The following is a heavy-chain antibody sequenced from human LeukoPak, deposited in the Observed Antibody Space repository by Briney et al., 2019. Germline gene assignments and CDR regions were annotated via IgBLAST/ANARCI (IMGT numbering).Heavy chain of an antibody. D-gene: IGHD3-16*01. J-gene: IGHJ6*03. Sequence: GASVKVSCKASGYTFTGYYMHWVRQAPGQGLEWMGWMNPNSGNTGYAQKFQGRVTMTRNTSISTAYMELSSLRSEDTAVYYCARAPRGGDYYYYMDVWGKGTTVTISS. CDR3: ARAPRGGDYYYYMDV. V-gene: IGHV1-8*02. CDR1: GYTFTGYY. CDR2: MNPNSGNT.